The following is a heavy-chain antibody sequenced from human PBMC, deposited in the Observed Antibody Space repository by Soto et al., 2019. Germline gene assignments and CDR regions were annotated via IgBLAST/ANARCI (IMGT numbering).Heavy chain of an antibody. J-gene: IGHJ3*02. CDR2: ISSSSSTI. V-gene: IGHV3-48*04. D-gene: IGHD1-26*01. CDR3: AREGIVGSTKVAFDI. Sequence: GGSLRLSCAASGFTFSSYSMNWVRQAPGKGLEWVSYISSSSSTIYYADSVKGRFTISRDNAKNSLYLQMNSLRAEDTAVYYCAREGIVGSTKVAFDIWGQGTRVTVSS. CDR1: GFTFSSYS.